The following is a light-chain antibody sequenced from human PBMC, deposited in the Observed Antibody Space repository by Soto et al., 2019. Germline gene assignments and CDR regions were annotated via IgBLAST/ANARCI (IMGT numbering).Light chain of an antibody. CDR3: QQYGSSSTWT. CDR2: AAS. J-gene: IGKJ1*01. CDR1: QSVSNSF. V-gene: IGKV3-20*01. Sequence: VMTQSPATLSVSPGERATLSCRASQSVSNSFLAWYQQKAGQSPRLLIYAASARAIGIPDRFSGSGSGTDFTLTISRLEAEDFAVYYCQQYGSSSTWTFGQGTKVDIK.